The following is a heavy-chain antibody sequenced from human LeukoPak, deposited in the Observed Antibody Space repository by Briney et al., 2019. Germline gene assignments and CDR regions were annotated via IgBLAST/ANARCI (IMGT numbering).Heavy chain of an antibody. J-gene: IGHJ6*02. Sequence: ASVKVSCKASGYTFTSNGLSWVRQAPGQGLEWMGWISAYNGNTNYAQKLQGRVTMTTDTSTSTAYMELRSLRSDDTAVYYCASSEATATPPPYGMDVWGQGTTVTVSS. V-gene: IGHV1-18*01. D-gene: IGHD5-12*01. CDR3: ASSEATATPPPYGMDV. CDR1: GYTFTSNG. CDR2: ISAYNGNT.